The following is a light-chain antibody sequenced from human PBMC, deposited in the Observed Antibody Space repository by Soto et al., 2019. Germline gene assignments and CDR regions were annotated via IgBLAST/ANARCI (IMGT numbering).Light chain of an antibody. CDR3: QQSYSSSPIT. J-gene: IGKJ5*01. V-gene: IGKV1-5*01. Sequence: DIQMTQSPSTLSASVGDRVTITCRASQSIGSWLAWYQQKPGKAPKILIYDASSLESEVPPRFSGSGSGTDFTLTINSLRPEDFASYYCQQSYSSSPITFGPGTRLEIK. CDR1: QSIGSW. CDR2: DAS.